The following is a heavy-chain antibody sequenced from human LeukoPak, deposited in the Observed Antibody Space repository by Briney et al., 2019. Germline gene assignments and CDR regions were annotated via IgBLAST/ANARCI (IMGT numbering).Heavy chain of an antibody. V-gene: IGHV1-2*02. CDR1: GYTFTGFY. D-gene: IGHD3-10*01. CDR3: ARPLRVTMIRGAAFRASSDFDP. CDR2: INPNTGGT. Sequence: VASVKVSCKASGYTFTGFYMHWVRQAPGQGLEWMGWINPNTGGTKYAQRFQDRVTMTRDTSISTAYMEVSRLRYDDTAVYYCARPLRVTMIRGAAFRASSDFDPWGQGTLVTVSS. J-gene: IGHJ5*02.